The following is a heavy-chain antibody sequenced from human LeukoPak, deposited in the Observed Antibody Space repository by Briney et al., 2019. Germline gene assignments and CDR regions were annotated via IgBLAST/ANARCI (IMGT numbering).Heavy chain of an antibody. Sequence: TGGSLRLTCAASRFTFSSFGMNWVRQAPGKGLEWVSYISGGSSGIYYADSVKGRFTISRDNAKNSLSLQMNSLRDEDTAVCYCARAIPGGMAFDVWGQGTMVTVSS. D-gene: IGHD2-2*02. CDR1: RFTFSSFG. CDR2: ISGGSSGI. J-gene: IGHJ3*01. CDR3: ARAIPGGMAFDV. V-gene: IGHV3-48*02.